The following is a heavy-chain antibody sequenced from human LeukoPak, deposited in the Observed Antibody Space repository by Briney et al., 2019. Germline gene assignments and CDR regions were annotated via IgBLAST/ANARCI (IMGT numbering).Heavy chain of an antibody. V-gene: IGHV4-4*07. CDR1: GGSISSCY. CDR2: IYTSGST. Sequence: SETLSLTCTVSGGSISSCYWSWIRQPAGKGLEWIGRIYTSGSTNYNPSLKSRVTMSVDTSKNQFSLKLSSVTAADTAVYYCARDRWLGDGYYYYMDVWGKGTTVTVSS. CDR3: ARDRWLGDGYYYYMDV. J-gene: IGHJ6*03. D-gene: IGHD3-10*01.